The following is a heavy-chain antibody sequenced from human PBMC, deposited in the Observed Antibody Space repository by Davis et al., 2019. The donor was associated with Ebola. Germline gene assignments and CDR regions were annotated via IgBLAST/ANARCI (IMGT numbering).Heavy chain of an antibody. CDR1: GFTFNNAW. Sequence: GESLKISCVASGFTFNNAWMSWVRQAPGKGLEWVGRIESQIDGGTTDYAAPVKGRFTISRDDSKNTLYLQMNSLKSEDTAVYYCATKMQWGQGTLVTVSS. CDR3: ATKMQ. V-gene: IGHV3-15*04. J-gene: IGHJ4*02. D-gene: IGHD5-24*01. CDR2: IESQIDGGTT.